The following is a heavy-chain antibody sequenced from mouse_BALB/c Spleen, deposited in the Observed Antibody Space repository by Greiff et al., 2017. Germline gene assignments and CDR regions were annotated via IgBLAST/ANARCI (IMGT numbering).Heavy chain of an antibody. Sequence: EVKLVESGGGLVKPGGSLKLSCAASGFTFSDYYMYWVRQTPEKRLEWVATISDGGSYTYYPDSVKGRFTISRDNAKNNLYLQMSSLKSEDTAMYYCARGYDYGRDAMDYWGQGTSVTVSS. CDR1: GFTFSDYY. V-gene: IGHV5-4*02. CDR3: ARGYDYGRDAMDY. D-gene: IGHD2-4*01. CDR2: ISDGGSYT. J-gene: IGHJ4*01.